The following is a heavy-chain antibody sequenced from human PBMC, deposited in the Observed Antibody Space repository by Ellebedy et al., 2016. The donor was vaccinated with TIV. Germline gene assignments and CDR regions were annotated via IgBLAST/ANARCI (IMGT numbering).Heavy chain of an antibody. V-gene: IGHV4-34*01. D-gene: IGHD5-18*01. CDR2: INHSGST. CDR1: GGSFSGYY. CDR3: ARRGPYSYGDFDY. Sequence: SETLSLTCAVYGGSFSGYYWSWIRQPPGKGLEWIGEINHSGSTNYNPSLKSRVTVSVDTSKNQFSLKLSSVTAADTAVYYCARRGPYSYGDFDYWGQGTLVTVSS. J-gene: IGHJ4*02.